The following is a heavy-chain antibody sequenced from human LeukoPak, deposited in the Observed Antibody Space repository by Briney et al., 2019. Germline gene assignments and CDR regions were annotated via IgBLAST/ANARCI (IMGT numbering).Heavy chain of an antibody. CDR3: ARWGLGKGNAFDI. Sequence: PGGSLRLSCAASGFTFSSNGMSWVRQAPGKGLEWVSGISASIGGTYYADSVKGRFTISRDISKSTLYLQMNSLRAEDTAVYYCARWGLGKGNAFDIWGQGTMVTVSS. CDR1: GFTFSSNG. D-gene: IGHD3-16*01. V-gene: IGHV3-23*01. J-gene: IGHJ3*02. CDR2: ISASIGGT.